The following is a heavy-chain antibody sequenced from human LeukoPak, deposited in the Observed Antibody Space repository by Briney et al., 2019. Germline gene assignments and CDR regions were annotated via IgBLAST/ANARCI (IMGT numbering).Heavy chain of an antibody. CDR2: IYPGDSKT. CDR1: GYIFTNYW. D-gene: IGHD3-10*01. V-gene: IGHV5-51*01. CDR3: ARHEPYYFGSGSHFDY. J-gene: IGHJ4*02. Sequence: GESLKISCKGSGYIFTNYWIGWVRQMPGKGLEWMRIIYPGDSKTRYSPSFQGQVTISADKSTSTAYLQWSSLKASDTAMYYCARHEPYYFGSGSHFDYWGQGTLVTVSS.